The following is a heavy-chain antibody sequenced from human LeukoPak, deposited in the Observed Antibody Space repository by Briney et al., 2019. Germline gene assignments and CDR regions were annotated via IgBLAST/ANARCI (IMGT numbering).Heavy chain of an antibody. D-gene: IGHD1-26*01. Sequence: GGSLRLSCAASGFTFTRYWMTWVRQAPGTGLELVANIKEDGSEKYYVDSVKGRFTISRDNAKNSLYLQMNSLRPEGTAVYYCVYGGSYYVAWGRGTLVTVSS. CDR1: GFTFTRYW. J-gene: IGHJ5*02. V-gene: IGHV3-7*01. CDR2: IKEDGSEK. CDR3: VYGGSYYVA.